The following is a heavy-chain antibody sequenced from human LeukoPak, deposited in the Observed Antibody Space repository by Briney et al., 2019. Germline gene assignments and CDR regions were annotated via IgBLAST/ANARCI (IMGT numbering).Heavy chain of an antibody. D-gene: IGHD3-22*01. J-gene: IGHJ4*02. V-gene: IGHV3-30*03. Sequence: GGSLRLSCAASGFTFSSYGMHWVRQAPGKGLEWVAVISYDGSNKYYADSVKGRFTISRDNSKNTLYLQMNSLRAEDTAVYYCARRVVARYYFDYWGQGTLVTVSS. CDR2: ISYDGSNK. CDR3: ARRVVARYYFDY. CDR1: GFTFSSYG.